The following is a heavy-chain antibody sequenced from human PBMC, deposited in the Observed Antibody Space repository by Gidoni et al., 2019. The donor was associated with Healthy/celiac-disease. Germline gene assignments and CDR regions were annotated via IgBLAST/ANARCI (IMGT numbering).Heavy chain of an antibody. CDR1: GGTFSIYA. D-gene: IGHD2-2*01. V-gene: IGHV1-69*06. CDR2: IIPIFGTA. CDR3: AVGWDIVVVPAADWGWFDP. Sequence: QVQLVQSGAEVKKPGSSVQVSCKASGGTFSIYAISWVRQAPGQGLEGIGGIIPIFGTATYAQKFQGRVTITADKYTSTAYMELSSLRSEDTAVYYCAVGWDIVVVPAADWGWFDPWGQGTLVTVSS. J-gene: IGHJ5*02.